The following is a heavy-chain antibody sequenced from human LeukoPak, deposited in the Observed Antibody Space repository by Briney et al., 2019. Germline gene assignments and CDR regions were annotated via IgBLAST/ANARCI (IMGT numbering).Heavy chain of an antibody. D-gene: IGHD3/OR15-3a*01. J-gene: IGHJ4*02. CDR2: ISDSGGST. CDR1: GITLSNYG. V-gene: IGHV3-23*01. Sequence: PVGSLRLSCAISGITLSNYGMSWVRQAPGKGLEWVAGISDSGGSTNYADSVKGRFTISRDNPKNTLYLQMNSLRAEDTAVYFCAKRGVVIRVILVGFHKEAYYFESWGQGALVTVSS. CDR3: AKRGVVIRVILVGFHKEAYYFES.